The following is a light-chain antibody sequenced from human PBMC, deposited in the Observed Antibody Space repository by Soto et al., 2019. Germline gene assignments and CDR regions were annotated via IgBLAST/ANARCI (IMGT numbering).Light chain of an antibody. J-gene: IGKJ4*02. V-gene: IGKV1-5*01. Sequence: QCPSILSASVGDRVTITCRASQSIRYWVAWYQHKPGKAPKLLIYDASTLESGVPTRFSGSGSGTEFTLTISSLESEDFATYYCQQSYSMPRTCGGGTKVDIK. CDR3: QQSYSMPRT. CDR1: QSIRYW. CDR2: DAS.